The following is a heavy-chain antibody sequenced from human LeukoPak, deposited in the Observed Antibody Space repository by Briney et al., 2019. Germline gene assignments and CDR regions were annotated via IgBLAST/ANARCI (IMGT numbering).Heavy chain of an antibody. Sequence: ASVKVSCKASGYTFTSYYMHWVRQAPGQGLEWMGIINPSGGSTSYAQKFQGRVTMTRDMSTSTVYMELSSLRSEDTAVYYCARGRRWLPYYYYYMDVWGKGTTVTISS. CDR3: ARGRRWLPYYYYYMDV. D-gene: IGHD5-24*01. CDR1: GYTFTSYY. J-gene: IGHJ6*03. CDR2: INPSGGST. V-gene: IGHV1-46*01.